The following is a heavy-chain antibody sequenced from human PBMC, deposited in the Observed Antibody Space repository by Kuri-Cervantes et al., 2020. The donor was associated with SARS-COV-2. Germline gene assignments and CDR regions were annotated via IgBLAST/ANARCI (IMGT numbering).Heavy chain of an antibody. D-gene: IGHD3-22*01. V-gene: IGHV5-10-1*01. CDR1: GYTFSNYW. CDR2: INPSDSYT. Sequence: GESLMIYRKASGYTFSNYWINWVRQMPGKGLEWMGRINPSDSYTNYSPSFQGHVIISADRSISTAYLQWSSLKASDTAMYYCARHPDYYDSSGHNYFDYWGQGTLVTVSS. CDR3: ARHPDYYDSSGHNYFDY. J-gene: IGHJ4*02.